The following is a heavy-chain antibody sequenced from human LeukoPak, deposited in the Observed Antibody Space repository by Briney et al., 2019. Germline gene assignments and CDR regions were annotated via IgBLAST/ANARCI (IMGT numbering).Heavy chain of an antibody. CDR3: ARDQSSSSESLLDY. CDR2: IIPIFGTA. D-gene: IGHD6-6*01. V-gene: IGHV1-69*06. J-gene: IGHJ4*02. Sequence: ASVKVSCKASGGTFSSYAISWVRQAPGQGLEWMGGIIPIFGTANYAQKFQGRVTITADKSTSTAYMELSSLRSEDTAVYYCARDQSSSSESLLDYWGQGTLVTVSS. CDR1: GGTFSSYA.